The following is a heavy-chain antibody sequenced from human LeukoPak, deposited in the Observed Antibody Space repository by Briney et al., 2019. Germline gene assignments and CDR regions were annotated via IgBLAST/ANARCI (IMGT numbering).Heavy chain of an antibody. V-gene: IGHV4-39*01. Sequence: PSETLSLTCTVSGGSISSSSYYWGWIRPPPGKGLEWNGSIYYSGSTYYNPSLKSRVTISVDTSKNQFSLKLSSVTAADTAVYYCARHEVGSSSWYIYYYYYMDVWGKGTTVTVSS. J-gene: IGHJ6*03. CDR2: IYYSGST. D-gene: IGHD6-13*01. CDR3: ARHEVGSSSWYIYYYYYMDV. CDR1: GGSISSSSYY.